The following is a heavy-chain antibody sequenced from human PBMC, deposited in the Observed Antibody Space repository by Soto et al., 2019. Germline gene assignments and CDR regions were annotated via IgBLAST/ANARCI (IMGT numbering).Heavy chain of an antibody. CDR2: IFWDDDK. J-gene: IGHJ4*02. D-gene: IGHD4-17*01. CDR3: ALLNDGDYTF. V-gene: IGHV2-5*02. CDR1: GFSVTSDGVG. Sequence: QITFKESGPTLVKPKQPLALTCTFSGFSVTSDGVGVGWIRQPPGKALEWLAVIFWDDDKRYSPSLESRLSIARDTSKDQVFLTMTNMESVDTATYYCALLNDGDYTFWGQGTRVTVSS.